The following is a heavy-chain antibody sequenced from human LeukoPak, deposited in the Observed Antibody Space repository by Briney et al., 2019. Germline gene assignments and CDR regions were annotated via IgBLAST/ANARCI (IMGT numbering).Heavy chain of an antibody. CDR2: VIRDGSFT. V-gene: IGHV3-74*01. CDR3: VRDGDDFNFDY. CDR1: GFTFRSHW. Sequence: GGSLRLSCAASGFTFRSHWMHWVRQAPGEGLEWVSRVIRDGSFTNYADSVKGRFTISRDNAKNTLYLQMSSLRAEDTAVYFCVRDGDDFNFDYWGQGSLVTVSS. J-gene: IGHJ4*02. D-gene: IGHD5-24*01.